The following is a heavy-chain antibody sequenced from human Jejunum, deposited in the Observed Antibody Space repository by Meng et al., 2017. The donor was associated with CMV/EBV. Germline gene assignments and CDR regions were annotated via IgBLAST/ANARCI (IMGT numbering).Heavy chain of an antibody. V-gene: IGHV4-61*08. J-gene: IGHJ4*02. D-gene: IGHD5-18*01. CDR1: GDGGKTRGQC. CDR2: IYYSETT. Sequence: WTVAGDGGKTRGQCWRRIRQRRGKGLEWIGYIYYSETTKYKHSLRSRVSILVDASNSQFSLKLTSVTVADTAIYFCARGYSDFDYWGQGTLVTVSS. CDR3: ARGYSDFDY.